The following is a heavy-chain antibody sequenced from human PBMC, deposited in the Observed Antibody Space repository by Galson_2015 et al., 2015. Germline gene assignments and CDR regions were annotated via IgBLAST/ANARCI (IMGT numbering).Heavy chain of an antibody. Sequence: SVKVSCKASEDIFNNYAISWVRQAPGQGLEWMGRIIPSGDKTNYARQFQGRVTITADKSTSTVYVELSGLRSEDTALYYCARDRRAFLEWLRDGFPSFLHPDPWGTGTPVTVSS. V-gene: IGHV1-69*04. D-gene: IGHD3-3*02. CDR2: IIPSGDKT. CDR1: EDIFNNYA. J-gene: IGHJ6*03. CDR3: ARDRRAFLEWLRDGFPSFLHPDP.